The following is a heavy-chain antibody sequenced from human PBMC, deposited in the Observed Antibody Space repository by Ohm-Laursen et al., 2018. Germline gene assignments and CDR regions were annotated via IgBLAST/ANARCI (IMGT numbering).Heavy chain of an antibody. Sequence: SLRLSCAASGFTFSNVWMTWVRQAPGEGLEWVGRIKHRTDGGTTQYAAPVKGRFTISRDDSKKTLYLQMNSLKTEDTAVYYCSSDSGYKWELRAAGFDFWGQGTMVTVSS. CDR1: GFTFSNVW. D-gene: IGHD1-26*01. CDR3: SSDSGYKWELRAAGFDF. J-gene: IGHJ4*02. CDR2: IKHRTDGGTT. V-gene: IGHV3-15*01.